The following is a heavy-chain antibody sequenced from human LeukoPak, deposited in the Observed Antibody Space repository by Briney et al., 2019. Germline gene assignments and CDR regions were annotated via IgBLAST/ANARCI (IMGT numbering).Heavy chain of an antibody. J-gene: IGHJ4*02. Sequence: GGSLRLSCAASGFTFSTYALSWVRQAPGKGLEWVSSISSSGDRTFYADSVKDRFTISRDNSENTLYLQMSRLRAEDTAVYYCAKDRPNYHESNGHYYRPNGDYWGQGTLVTVSS. V-gene: IGHV3-23*01. CDR1: GFTFSTYA. CDR2: ISSSGDRT. D-gene: IGHD3-22*01. CDR3: AKDRPNYHESNGHYYRPNGDY.